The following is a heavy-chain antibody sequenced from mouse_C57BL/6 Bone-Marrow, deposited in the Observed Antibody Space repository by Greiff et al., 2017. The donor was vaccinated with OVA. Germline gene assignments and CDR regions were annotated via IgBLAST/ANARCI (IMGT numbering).Heavy chain of an antibody. CDR2: ISDGGSYT. Sequence: EVQLVESGGGLVKPGGSLKLSCAASGFTFSSYAMSWVRQTPEKRLEWVATISDGGSYTYYPDNVKGRFTISRDNAKNNLYLQLSHLKSEDTARYYCARTYFDYWGQGTTLTVSS. CDR3: ARTYFDY. J-gene: IGHJ2*01. CDR1: GFTFSSYA. V-gene: IGHV5-4*01.